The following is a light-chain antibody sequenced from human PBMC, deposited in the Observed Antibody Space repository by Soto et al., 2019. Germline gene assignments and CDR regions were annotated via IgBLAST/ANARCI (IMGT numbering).Light chain of an antibody. Sequence: QSALTQPAPVSGSPGQSITISCTGTSSDVGAYNYVSWYQQYPGKAPKLMIFGVSNRPSGVSNRFSGSKSGNTASLTISGLQAEDEADYYCSLYTGTIYVVVTGTKVTVL. CDR3: SLYTGTIYV. CDR1: SSDVGAYNY. J-gene: IGLJ1*01. CDR2: GVS. V-gene: IGLV2-14*01.